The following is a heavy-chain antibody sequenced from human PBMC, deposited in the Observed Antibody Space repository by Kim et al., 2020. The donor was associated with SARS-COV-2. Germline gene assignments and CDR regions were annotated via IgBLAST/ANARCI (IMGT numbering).Heavy chain of an antibody. CDR3: AREAPYGDYCVDY. Sequence: GGSLRLSCAASGFTFSSYSMNWVRQAPGKGLEWVSSISSSSSYIYYADSVKGRFTISRDNAKNSLYLQMNSLRAEDTAVYYCAREAPYGDYCVDYWGQGTLVTVSS. J-gene: IGHJ4*02. V-gene: IGHV3-21*01. CDR2: ISSSSSYI. CDR1: GFTFSSYS. D-gene: IGHD4-17*01.